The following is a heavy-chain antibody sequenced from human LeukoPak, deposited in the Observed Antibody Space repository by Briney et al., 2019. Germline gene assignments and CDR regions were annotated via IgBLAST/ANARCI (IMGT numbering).Heavy chain of an antibody. J-gene: IGHJ5*02. D-gene: IGHD2-2*01. CDR2: FDPEDGET. CDR1: GYTLTELS. Sequence: ASVKVSCKVSGYTLTELSMHWVRQAPGKGLEWMGGFDPEDGETIYAQKFQGRVTMTEDTSTSTAYMDRRSLRSDDTAVYYCARGVYCSSSSCPTGGWFDPWGQGTLVTVSS. CDR3: ARGVYCSSSSCPTGGWFDP. V-gene: IGHV1-24*01.